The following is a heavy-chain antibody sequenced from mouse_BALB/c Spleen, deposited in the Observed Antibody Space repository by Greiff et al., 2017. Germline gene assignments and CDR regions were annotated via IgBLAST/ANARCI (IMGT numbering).Heavy chain of an antibody. V-gene: IGHV7-3*02. Sequence: DVHLVESGGGLVQPGGSLRLSCATSGFTFTDYYMSWVRQPPGKALEWLGFIRNKANGYTTEYSASVKGRFTISRDNSQSILYLQMNTLRAEDSATYYCARDRYAMDYWGQGTSVTVSS. CDR1: GFTFTDYY. J-gene: IGHJ4*01. CDR3: ARDRYAMDY. CDR2: IRNKANGYTT.